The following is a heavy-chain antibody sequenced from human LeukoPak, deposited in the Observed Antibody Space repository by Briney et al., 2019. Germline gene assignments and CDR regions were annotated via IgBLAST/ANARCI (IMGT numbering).Heavy chain of an antibody. V-gene: IGHV3-21*01. J-gene: IGHJ4*02. CDR2: VSSSSSYI. CDR1: GFTFSSYS. D-gene: IGHD2-2*01. CDR3: AREEYCSSTSCYPGTFDY. Sequence: GGSLRLSCAASGFTFSSYSMNWVRQAPGKGLEWVSSVSSSSSYIYYADSVKGRFTISRDNAKNSLYLQMNSLRAEDTAVYYCAREEYCSSTSCYPGTFDYWGQGTLVTVSS.